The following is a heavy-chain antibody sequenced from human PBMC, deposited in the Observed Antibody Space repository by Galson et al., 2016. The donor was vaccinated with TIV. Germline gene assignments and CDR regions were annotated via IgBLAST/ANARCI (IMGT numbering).Heavy chain of an antibody. V-gene: IGHV1-69*05. CDR2: IIPIFGTT. CDR1: GGPFITQA. Sequence: SVKVSCKASGGPFITQAISWVRQAPGQGLEWMGGIIPIFGTTNYAQKFQGRVTITTDESTKTAYMELNSLHQGPIGLPPGTLLQEHLWG. CDR3: TLLQEHL. J-gene: IGHJ2*01.